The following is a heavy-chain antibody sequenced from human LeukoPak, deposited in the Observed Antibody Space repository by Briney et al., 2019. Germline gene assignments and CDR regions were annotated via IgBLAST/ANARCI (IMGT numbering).Heavy chain of an antibody. CDR3: ARTKWELTHDY. D-gene: IGHD1-26*01. V-gene: IGHV4-34*01. J-gene: IGHJ4*02. CDR1: GGSFSGYY. CDR2: INHSGST. Sequence: SETLSLTCAVYGGSFSGYYWSWIRQPPGKGLEWIGEINHSGSTNYNPSLKSRVTISVDTSKNQFSLKLSSVTAADTAVYYCARTKWELTHDYWGQGTLVTVSS.